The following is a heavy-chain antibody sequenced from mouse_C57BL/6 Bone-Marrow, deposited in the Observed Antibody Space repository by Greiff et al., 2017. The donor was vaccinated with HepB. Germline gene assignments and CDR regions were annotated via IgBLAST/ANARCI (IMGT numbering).Heavy chain of an antibody. V-gene: IGHV1-59*01. CDR3: AVITTVVERDAMDY. CDR2: IDPSDSYT. CDR1: GYTFTSYW. Sequence: VQLQQPGAELVRPGTSVKLSCKASGYTFTSYWMHWVKQRPGQGLEWIGVIDPSDSYTNYNQKFKGKATLTVDTSSSTAYMQLSSLTSEDSAVYYCAVITTVVERDAMDYWGQGTSVTVSS. J-gene: IGHJ4*01. D-gene: IGHD1-1*01.